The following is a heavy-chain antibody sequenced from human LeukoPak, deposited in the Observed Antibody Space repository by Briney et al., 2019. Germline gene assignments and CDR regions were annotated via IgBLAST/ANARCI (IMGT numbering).Heavy chain of an antibody. CDR1: GFTFRDYA. CDR2: ISGSGGNT. V-gene: IGHV3-23*01. D-gene: IGHD3-16*02. CDR3: AKDVGVILFDY. Sequence: GGSLRLSCAASGFTFRDYAMGWVRQAPGKGLEWVSTISGSGGNTHYADSVKGRFTISRDNSKNTLYLQMNSLRAEDTAVYYCAKDVGVILFDYWGQGTLVTVSS. J-gene: IGHJ4*02.